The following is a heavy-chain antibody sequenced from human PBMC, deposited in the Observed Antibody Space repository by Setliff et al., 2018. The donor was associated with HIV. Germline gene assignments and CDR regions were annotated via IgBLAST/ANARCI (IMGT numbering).Heavy chain of an antibody. D-gene: IGHD3-10*01. CDR3: ARAGSGSYYNAPHY. V-gene: IGHV5-51*01. Sequence: PGESLKISCKGSGYSFTSNWIGWVRQMPGKGLEWMGIIYPGYSDARYSPSFQGHVTISADKSISTAYLQWSSLKASDTAMYYCARAGSGSYYNAPHYWGRGTLVTVSS. CDR1: GYSFTSNW. J-gene: IGHJ4*02. CDR2: IYPGYSDA.